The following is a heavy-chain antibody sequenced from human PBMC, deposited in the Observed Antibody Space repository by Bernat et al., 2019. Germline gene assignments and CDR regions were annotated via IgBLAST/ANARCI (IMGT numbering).Heavy chain of an antibody. J-gene: IGHJ4*02. D-gene: IGHD2-2*01. CDR2: ISGSGGST. Sequence: EVQLLESGGGLVQPGGSLRLSCAASGFTFSSYAMSWVRQAPGKGLEWVSAISGSGGSTYYADSVKGRFTVSSDNFKNTLYLQMNSLRAEDAAVYYCAKCSGASCYAPFDYWGQGTLVTVSS. CDR1: GFTFSSYA. CDR3: AKCSGASCYAPFDY. V-gene: IGHV3-23*01.